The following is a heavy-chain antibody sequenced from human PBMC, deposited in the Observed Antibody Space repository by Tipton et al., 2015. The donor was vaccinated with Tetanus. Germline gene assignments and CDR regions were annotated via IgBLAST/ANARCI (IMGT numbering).Heavy chain of an antibody. J-gene: IGHJ5*02. CDR3: ARVFIAVAGHNWFDP. Sequence: QSGPEVKKPGASVKASCKASGYTFTSYYMHWVRQAPGQGLEWMGIINPSGSSTSYAQKFQGRVTMTRDTSTSTVYMELSSLRSEDTAVYYCARVFIAVAGHNWFDPWGQGTLVTVSS. CDR1: GYTFTSYY. CDR2: INPSGSST. V-gene: IGHV1-46*01. D-gene: IGHD6-19*01.